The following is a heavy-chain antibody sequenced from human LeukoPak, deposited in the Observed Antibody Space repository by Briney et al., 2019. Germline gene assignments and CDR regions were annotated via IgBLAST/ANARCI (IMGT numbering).Heavy chain of an antibody. CDR2: IKQDGSEK. CDR3: ARDVGLTYYDILTGQDIYYDYYMDV. V-gene: IGHV3-7*01. CDR1: GFTFSSEW. Sequence: GGSLRLSCAASGFTFSSEWMSWVRQAPGKGLEWVANIKQDGSEKYYVDSVKGRFTISRDNAKNSLYLQMNSLRAEDTAVYYCARDVGLTYYDILTGQDIYYDYYMDVWGTGTMVTVSS. J-gene: IGHJ6*03. D-gene: IGHD3-9*01.